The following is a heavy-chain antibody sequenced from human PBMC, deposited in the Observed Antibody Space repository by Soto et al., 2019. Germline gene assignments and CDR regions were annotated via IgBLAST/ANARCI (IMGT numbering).Heavy chain of an antibody. CDR2: IYYNGDT. J-gene: IGHJ4*02. V-gene: IGHV4-31*03. D-gene: IGHD7-27*01. Sequence: QVQLQESGPGLVKPSQTLSLTYTFSGGFISSGGYYWSWIRQHPGKGLEWIGYIYYNGDTYYNPSLKSRVSISIDTSKNQFSLRLTSVAAADTAVYYCARSHRDNWGAPDYFDYWGQGTLVTVSS. CDR3: ARSHRDNWGAPDYFDY. CDR1: GGFISSGGYY.